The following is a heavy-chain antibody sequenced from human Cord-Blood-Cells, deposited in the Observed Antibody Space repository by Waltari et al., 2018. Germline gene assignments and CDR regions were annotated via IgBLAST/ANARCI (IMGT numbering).Heavy chain of an antibody. CDR2: FDPEDGET. CDR3: ATAMLYLNSDFWSGYDAFDI. CDR1: GYNLTELS. Sequence: QVQLVQSGAGVTKPGASVKVSCKVSGYNLTELSMHWLRQAPGNGHEWMGGFDPEDGETINAQKFQGRVTMTEDTSTDTAYMKLSSLGSEDTAVYYCATAMLYLNSDFWSGYDAFDIWGQGTMVTVSS. J-gene: IGHJ3*02. D-gene: IGHD3-3*01. V-gene: IGHV1-24*01.